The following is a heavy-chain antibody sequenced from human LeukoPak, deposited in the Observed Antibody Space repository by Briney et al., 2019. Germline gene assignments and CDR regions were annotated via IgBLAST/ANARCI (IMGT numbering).Heavy chain of an antibody. CDR3: AREQLRFLEWLPSLSYGMDV. CDR2: ISAYNGNT. CDR1: GYTFTSYG. Sequence: ASVKVSCKASGYTFTSYGISWVRQAPGQGLEWMGWISAYNGNTNYAQKLQGRVTMTTDTSTSTAYMELRSLRSDDTAVYYCAREQLRFLEWLPSLSYGMDVRGQGTTVTVSS. J-gene: IGHJ6*02. D-gene: IGHD3-3*01. V-gene: IGHV1-18*01.